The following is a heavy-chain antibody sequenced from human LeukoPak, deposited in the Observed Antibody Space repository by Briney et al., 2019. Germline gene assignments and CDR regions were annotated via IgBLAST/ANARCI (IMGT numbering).Heavy chain of an antibody. CDR2: IYPGDSDT. D-gene: IGHD2-21*02. Sequence: GESLKISCKGSGYNFATYWIGWVRQMPGKGLEWMGIIYPGDSDTRYSPSFQGQVTISADKSISTAYLQWSGLKASDTAMYYCARPGCGGDCSSGNYGMDVWGQGTTVTVSS. CDR3: ARPGCGGDCSSGNYGMDV. CDR1: GYNFATYW. J-gene: IGHJ6*02. V-gene: IGHV5-51*01.